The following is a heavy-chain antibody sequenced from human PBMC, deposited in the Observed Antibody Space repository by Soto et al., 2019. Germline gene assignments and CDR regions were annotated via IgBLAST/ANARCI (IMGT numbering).Heavy chain of an antibody. V-gene: IGHV1-69*04. D-gene: IGHD2-2*01. CDR1: GGTFSIYT. CDR2: IIPILGIA. J-gene: IGHJ6*03. CDR3: ARDSTSFYYYYYMDV. Sequence: GASVKVSCKASGGTFSIYTISWVRQAPGQGLEWMGRIIPILGIANYAQKFQGRVTITADKSTSTAYMELSSLRSEDTAVYYCARDSTSFYYYYYMDVWGKGTTVTVSS.